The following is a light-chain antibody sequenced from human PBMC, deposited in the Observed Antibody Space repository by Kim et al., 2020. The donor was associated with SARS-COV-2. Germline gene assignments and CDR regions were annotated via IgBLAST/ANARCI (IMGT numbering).Light chain of an antibody. V-gene: IGKV3-20*01. J-gene: IGKJ3*01. CDR2: GAS. Sequence: EIVLTQSTGTLSLSPGERATVSCRARENVANIHIAWYQHKPGHPPRLLLYGASNRATGIPDRFSGSGSETDFTLTISRLEPEDSAVYYCQQYGLSPFAFGPGTKVDIK. CDR1: ENVANIH. CDR3: QQYGLSPFA.